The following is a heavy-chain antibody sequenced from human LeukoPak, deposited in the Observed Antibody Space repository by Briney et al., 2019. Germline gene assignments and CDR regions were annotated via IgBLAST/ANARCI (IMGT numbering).Heavy chain of an antibody. V-gene: IGHV1-8*01. CDR3: ARDQAGYYDSSGYDY. Sequence: GASVKVSCKASGYTFTSYDINWVRQATGQGLEWVGWMIPNSGNTGYAQKFQGRVTMTRSTSISTAYMELSSLRSEDTVVYYCARDQAGYYDSSGYDYWGQGTLVTVSS. CDR2: MIPNSGNT. CDR1: GYTFTSYD. D-gene: IGHD3-22*01. J-gene: IGHJ4*02.